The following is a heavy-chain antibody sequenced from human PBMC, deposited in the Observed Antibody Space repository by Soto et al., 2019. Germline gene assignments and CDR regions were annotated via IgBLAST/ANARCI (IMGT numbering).Heavy chain of an antibody. CDR2: INVGNGNA. J-gene: IGHJ4*02. V-gene: IGHV1-3*01. CDR3: TSSSERGY. Sequence: QVQLVQSGAEVKKPGASVKVSCMTSGYTYTEYPIHWVRQAHGQGLEWMGWINVGNGNAKYSQKFQGRVTMTRDTSASTVYMVLSSLGSEDTAVYYSTSSSERGYWGQGTLVTVSS. CDR1: GYTYTEYP.